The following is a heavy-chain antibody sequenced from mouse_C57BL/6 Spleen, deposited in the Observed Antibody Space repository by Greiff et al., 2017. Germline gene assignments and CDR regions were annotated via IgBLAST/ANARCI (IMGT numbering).Heavy chain of an antibody. CDR2: INPYNGDT. D-gene: IGHD1-1*01. CDR1: GYSFTGYF. CDR3: AREYYGSSYEGAWFAY. V-gene: IGHV1-20*01. Sequence: VQLKESGPELVKPGDSVKISCKASGYSFTGYFMNWVMQSHGKSLEWIGRINPYNGDTFYNQKFKGKATLTVDKSSSTAHMELRSLTSEDSAVYYCAREYYGSSYEGAWFAYWGQGTLVTVSA. J-gene: IGHJ3*01.